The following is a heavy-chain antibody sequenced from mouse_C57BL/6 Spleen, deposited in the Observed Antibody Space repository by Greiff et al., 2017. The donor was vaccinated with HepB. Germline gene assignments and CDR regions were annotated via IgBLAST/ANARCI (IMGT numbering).Heavy chain of an antibody. CDR2: IDPETGGT. V-gene: IGHV1-15*01. D-gene: IGHD1-1*01. CDR3: TRRGDYYYGSSRYFDV. CDR1: GYTFTDYE. J-gene: IGHJ1*03. Sequence: QVQLQQSGAELVRPGASVTLSCKASGYTFTDYEMHWVKQTPVHGLEWIGAIDPETGGTAYNQKFKGKAILTADKSSSTAYMELRSLTSEDSAVYYCTRRGDYYYGSSRYFDVWGTGTTVTVSS.